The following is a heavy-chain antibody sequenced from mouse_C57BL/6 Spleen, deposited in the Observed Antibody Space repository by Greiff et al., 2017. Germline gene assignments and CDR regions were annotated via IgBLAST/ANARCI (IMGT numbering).Heavy chain of an antibody. CDR2: IWRGGST. V-gene: IGHV2-5*01. Sequence: VKLMESGPGLVQPSQSLSITCTVSGFSLTSYGVHWVRQSPGKGLEWLGVIWRGGSTDYNAAFMSRLSITKDNSKSQVFFKMNSLQADDTAIYYCAKRRDYDYDFFDYWGQGTTLTVSS. CDR1: GFSLTSYG. CDR3: AKRRDYDYDFFDY. D-gene: IGHD2-4*01. J-gene: IGHJ2*01.